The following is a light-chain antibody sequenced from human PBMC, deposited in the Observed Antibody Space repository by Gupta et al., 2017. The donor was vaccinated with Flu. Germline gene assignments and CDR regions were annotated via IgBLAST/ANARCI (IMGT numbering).Light chain of an antibody. CDR1: QSVSSY. V-gene: IGKV3-11*01. J-gene: IGKJ4*01. CDR2: DAS. Sequence: EIVLTQSPATLSLSPGERATRASRASQSVSSYLAWYQQKPGQTPRLLIYDASNRATGIPARFSGSGSGTDFTLTISSLEPEDFAVYYCQQRSNWPRSFGGGTKVEIK. CDR3: QQRSNWPRS.